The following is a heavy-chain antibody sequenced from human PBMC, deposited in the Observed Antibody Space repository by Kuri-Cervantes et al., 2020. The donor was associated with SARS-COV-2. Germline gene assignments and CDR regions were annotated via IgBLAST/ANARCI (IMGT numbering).Heavy chain of an antibody. J-gene: IGHJ6*03. CDR2: ISGSGDNT. Sequence: GESLKISCAVSGFTFSSFSMNWVRQAPGKGLEWVSGISGSGDNTYYADSVKGRFTISRDNSKKTLYLQMNSLRAEDTAVYYCARSGVSAATGYYYYYMDVWGKGTTVTVSS. D-gene: IGHD1-14*01. CDR1: GFTFSSFS. CDR3: ARSGVSAATGYYYYYMDV. V-gene: IGHV3-23*01.